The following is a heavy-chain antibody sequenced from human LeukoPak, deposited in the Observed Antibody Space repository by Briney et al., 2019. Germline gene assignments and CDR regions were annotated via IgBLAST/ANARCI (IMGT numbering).Heavy chain of an antibody. D-gene: IGHD3-10*01. V-gene: IGHV4-59*01. CDR1: GGSISSYY. Sequence: NTSETLSLTCTVSGGSISSYYWSWIRQPPGKGLEWVGHIYYLGSTNYNPSLKSRVTISIDTSKNYLSLKLNSVIAADTAVYYCARDRPGSYWYFDLWGRGTLVTVSS. J-gene: IGHJ2*01. CDR3: ARDRPGSYWYFDL. CDR2: IYYLGST.